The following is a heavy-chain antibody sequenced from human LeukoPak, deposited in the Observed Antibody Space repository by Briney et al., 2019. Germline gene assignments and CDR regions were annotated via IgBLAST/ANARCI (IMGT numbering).Heavy chain of an antibody. V-gene: IGHV3-30-3*01. Sequence: GGSLRLSCAASGFTFSSYAMHWVRQAPGKGLEWVALISYDGSNKYYADSVKGRFTISRDNSKNTLYLQMNSLSPEDTAVYYRASDMSYSGYYIDYWGQGTLVTVSS. CDR2: ISYDGSNK. J-gene: IGHJ4*02. D-gene: IGHD3-3*01. CDR1: GFTFSSYA. CDR3: ASDMSYSGYYIDY.